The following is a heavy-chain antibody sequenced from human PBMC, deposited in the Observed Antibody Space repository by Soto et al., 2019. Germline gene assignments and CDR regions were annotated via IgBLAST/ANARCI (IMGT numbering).Heavy chain of an antibody. CDR3: ARDARWARAARTSDYGAFYL. CDR1: GSTFTSYG. D-gene: IGHD6-6*01. V-gene: IGHV1-18*04. Sequence: QVQLVQSGAELKKPGASVKVSGKASGSTFTSYGISWVRQAPGQGLEWMGWISAYNGNTNYAQKLQGRVTMTTDTSTSTDYMELRSLRSDDTAVDYCARDARWARAARTSDYGAFYLWCQGTMVTAAS. J-gene: IGHJ3*01. CDR2: ISAYNGNT.